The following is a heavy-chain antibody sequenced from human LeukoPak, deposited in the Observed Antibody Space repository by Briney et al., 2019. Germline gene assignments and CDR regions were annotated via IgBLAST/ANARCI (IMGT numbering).Heavy chain of an antibody. J-gene: IGHJ4*02. CDR2: ISYDGSNK. Sequence: PGRSLRLSCAASGFTFSSYAMHWVRQAPGKGLEWVAVISYDGSNKYYADSVKGRLTISRDNSKNTLYLQMNSLRAEDTAVYYCARDLTVAGAYWGQGTLVTVSS. V-gene: IGHV3-30-3*01. CDR3: ARDLTVAGAY. D-gene: IGHD6-19*01. CDR1: GFTFSSYA.